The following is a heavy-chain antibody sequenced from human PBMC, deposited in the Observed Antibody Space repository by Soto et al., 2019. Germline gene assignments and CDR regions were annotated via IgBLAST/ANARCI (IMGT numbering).Heavy chain of an antibody. CDR3: AIAAAGTRKTNYYYYGMDV. D-gene: IGHD6-13*01. V-gene: IGHV1-3*01. CDR1: GYTFTSNA. CDR2: INAGNGNT. Sequence: ASVKVSCKASGYTFTSNAMHWVRQAPGQRLEWMGWINAGNGNTKYSQKFQGRVTITRDTSASTAYMELSSLRSEDTAVYYCAIAAAGTRKTNYYYYGMDVWGQGTTVTVSS. J-gene: IGHJ6*02.